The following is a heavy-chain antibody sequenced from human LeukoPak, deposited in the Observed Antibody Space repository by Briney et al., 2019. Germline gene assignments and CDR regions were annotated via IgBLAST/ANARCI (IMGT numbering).Heavy chain of an antibody. D-gene: IGHD6-19*01. V-gene: IGHV5-51*01. CDR1: GYNFTNHW. J-gene: IGHJ2*01. Sequence: GESLKISCKGSGYNFTNHWIAWMRQMPGKGLEWMGIISPDDSDTRYSPSFQGQVTISADKSISTTYLQWSSLAASDTAIYYCARRHRSGWSQYWFFDLWGRGTLVTVSS. CDR2: ISPDDSDT. CDR3: ARRHRSGWSQYWFFDL.